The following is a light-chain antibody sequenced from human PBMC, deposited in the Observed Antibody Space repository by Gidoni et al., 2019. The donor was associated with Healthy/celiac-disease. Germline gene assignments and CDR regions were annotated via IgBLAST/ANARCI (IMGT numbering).Light chain of an antibody. CDR1: QSDSSSY. J-gene: IGKJ1*01. CDR3: QQYGSSPRT. Sequence: EVVLTQSPGTLPLSPGERANLPCRAIQSDSSSYLAWYQQKPGQAPRLLIYGASSRATGIPDRFSGSGSGTDFTLTISRLEPEDFAVYYCQQYGSSPRTFGQGTKVEIK. V-gene: IGKV3-20*01. CDR2: GAS.